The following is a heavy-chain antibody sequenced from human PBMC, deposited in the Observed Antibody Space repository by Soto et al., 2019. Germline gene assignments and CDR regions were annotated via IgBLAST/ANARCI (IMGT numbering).Heavy chain of an antibody. V-gene: IGHV3-74*01. CDR1: GFTFSSNW. Sequence: VGSVRLSCAASGFTFSSNWMHWVRQAPGKGLVWVSRINSDGSIASYADSVKGRFTISRDNAKNTLYLQMNSLRAEDTAVYYCARASSSWYVSFDYWGQGILVTVSS. CDR2: INSDGSIA. J-gene: IGHJ4*02. CDR3: ARASSSWYVSFDY. D-gene: IGHD6-13*01.